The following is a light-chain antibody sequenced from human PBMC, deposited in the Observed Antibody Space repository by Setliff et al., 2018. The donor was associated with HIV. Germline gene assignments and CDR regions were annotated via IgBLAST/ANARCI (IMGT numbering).Light chain of an antibody. CDR2: YDG. V-gene: IGLV3-21*04. Sequence: SYELTQPPSVSVAPGKTARITCGGNNIGSDSVHWYQQKPGQAPVVVIYYDGDRPSGIPDRFSGSNSGNTATLTISRVEAGDEADYYCQVWDNSGDQPHCVFGTGTKVTVL. CDR3: QVWDNSGDQPHCV. CDR1: NIGSDS. J-gene: IGLJ1*01.